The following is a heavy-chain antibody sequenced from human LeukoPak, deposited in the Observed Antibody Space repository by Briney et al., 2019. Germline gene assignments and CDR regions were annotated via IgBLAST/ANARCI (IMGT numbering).Heavy chain of an antibody. CDR3: ARDVQLGIIDAFDI. CDR1: GYTFTGYY. Sequence: ASVKVSCKASGYTFTGYYMHWVRQAPGQGLEWMGWINPNSGGTNYAQKFQGRVTMTRDTSISTAYMELSRLRSDDTAVYYCARDVQLGIIDAFDIWGQGTMVTVSS. D-gene: IGHD7-27*01. CDR2: INPNSGGT. V-gene: IGHV1-2*02. J-gene: IGHJ3*02.